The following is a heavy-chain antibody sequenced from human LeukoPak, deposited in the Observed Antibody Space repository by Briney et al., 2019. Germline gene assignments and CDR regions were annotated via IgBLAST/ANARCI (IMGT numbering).Heavy chain of an antibody. D-gene: IGHD3-10*01. Sequence: GRALRLSCAASGFTFSSYAMHWVRQAPGKGLEWVAVISYDGSNKYYADSVKGRFTISRDNSNNTLYLQMNSLRTDDTAVYYCTKQGLASGSSFSAWFDPWGQGTLVTVSS. CDR2: ISYDGSNK. CDR1: GFTFSSYA. J-gene: IGHJ5*02. CDR3: TKQGLASGSSFSAWFDP. V-gene: IGHV3-30*04.